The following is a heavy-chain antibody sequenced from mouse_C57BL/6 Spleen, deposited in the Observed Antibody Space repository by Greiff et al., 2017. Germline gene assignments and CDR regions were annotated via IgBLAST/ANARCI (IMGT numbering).Heavy chain of an antibody. CDR2: INPSSGYT. D-gene: IGHD2-5*01. Sequence: QVQLQQSGAELARPGASVKMSCKASGYTFTSYTMHWVKQRPGQGLEWIGYINPSSGYTKYNQKFKDKATLTADKSSSTAYMQLSSLTSEDSAVYYCASDSNYYFDYWGQGTTLTVSS. CDR1: GYTFTSYT. J-gene: IGHJ2*01. V-gene: IGHV1-4*01. CDR3: ASDSNYYFDY.